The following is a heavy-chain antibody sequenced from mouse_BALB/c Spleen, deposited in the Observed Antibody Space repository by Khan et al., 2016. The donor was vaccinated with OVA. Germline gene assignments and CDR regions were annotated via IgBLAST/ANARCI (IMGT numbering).Heavy chain of an antibody. V-gene: IGHV1-7*01. J-gene: IGHJ2*01. CDR2: IYPSTGYT. CDR1: GYTFIHYW. D-gene: IGHD1-1*01. Sequence: VQLVESGAELAKPGASVKMSCKASGYTFIHYWILWVKQRPGQGLEWIGYIYPSTGYTEYNQNFKDKATLTADTSSSTAYMQLSGLTSEDSAVYYWAIRGLRWYFDYGGQGTLLTVSS. CDR3: AIRGLRWYFDY.